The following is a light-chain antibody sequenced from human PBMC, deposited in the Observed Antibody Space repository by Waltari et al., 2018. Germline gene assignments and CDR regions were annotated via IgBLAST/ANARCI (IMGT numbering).Light chain of an antibody. CDR2: DVT. J-gene: IGLJ2*01. CDR1: SGNVGGYDY. Sequence: QSALTQPRSVSGSPGPSVTISCTRTSGNVGGYDYVSWYQQHPGKAPTLMIYDVTKRPPGVPDRFSGSKSGNTAFLTISGLQAEDEADYHCYSYAGGYTFVFGPGTKLAVL. CDR3: YSYAGGYTFV. V-gene: IGLV2-11*01.